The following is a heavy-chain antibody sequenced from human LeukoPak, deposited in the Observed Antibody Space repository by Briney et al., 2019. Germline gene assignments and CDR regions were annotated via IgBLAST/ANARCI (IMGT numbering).Heavy chain of an antibody. D-gene: IGHD3-9*01. CDR3: AREYILTAYYGDY. V-gene: IGHV1-2*02. J-gene: IGHJ4*02. CDR1: GFTFNAYN. CDR2: INPKSGGA. Sequence: GASVKVSCKASGFTFNAYNIHWVRQAPGQGLEWMGWINPKSGGANYAQKFQGRVTMIWDTSIRTAYMELSRLRSDDTAVYYCAREYILTAYYGDYWGQGTLVTVSS.